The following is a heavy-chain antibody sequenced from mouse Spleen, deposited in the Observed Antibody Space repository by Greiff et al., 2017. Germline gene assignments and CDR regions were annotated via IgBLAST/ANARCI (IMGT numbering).Heavy chain of an antibody. D-gene: IGHD2-4*01. J-gene: IGHJ4*01. CDR1: GYSITSGYY. CDR2: ISYDGSN. CDR3: ARKGAMITTRGCAMDY. V-gene: IGHV3-6*01. Sequence: EVQLQESGPGLVKPSQSLSLTCSVTGYSITSGYYWNWIRQFPGNKLEWMGYISYDGSNNYNPSLKNRISITRDTSKNQFFLKLNSVTTEDTATYYCARKGAMITTRGCAMDYWGQGTSVTVSS.